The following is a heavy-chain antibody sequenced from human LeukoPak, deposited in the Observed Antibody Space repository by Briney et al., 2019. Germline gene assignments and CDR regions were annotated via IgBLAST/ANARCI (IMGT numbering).Heavy chain of an antibody. CDR1: GFNFANHA. CDR2: ISGSGDIT. D-gene: IGHD2-21*02. CDR3: VREDTPATANY. Sequence: GGSLGLSCAASGFNFANHAMSWVRQTAGKGLEWVSAISGSGDITYYADSVKGRFTISRDNSKDTLFLQMHSLRPGDTAVYYCVREDTPATANYWGQGTLVTISS. J-gene: IGHJ4*02. V-gene: IGHV3-23*01.